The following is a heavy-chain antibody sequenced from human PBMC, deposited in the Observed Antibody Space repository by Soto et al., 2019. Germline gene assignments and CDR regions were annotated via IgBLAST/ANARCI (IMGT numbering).Heavy chain of an antibody. Sequence: EVQLVESGGGLVQPGGSLRLSCAASGFTFSSYWMSWVRQAPGKGLEWVANIKQEGSEKYYVDSVKGRFTISRDNAKNALYLEMSSLGAEDTAVYYWARWATDRSFLYWFDPLGQGTLVTVSS. CDR1: GFTFSSYW. CDR2: IKQEGSEK. CDR3: ARWATDRSFLYWFDP. J-gene: IGHJ5*02. V-gene: IGHV3-7*03.